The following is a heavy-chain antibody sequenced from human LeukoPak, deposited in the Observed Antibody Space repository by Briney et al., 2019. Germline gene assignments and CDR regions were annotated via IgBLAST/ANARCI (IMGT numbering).Heavy chain of an antibody. J-gene: IGHJ4*02. V-gene: IGHV3-23*01. CDR3: AKEEVPNDF. Sequence: GGSLRLSCAASGFTFSTSAMSWVRQAPGKGLAWVSGISRSGEITYYEDSVRGRFTISKDISKNTPYLQMDSLRAEDAAIYYCAKEEVPNDFWGQGTLVTVSS. CDR1: GFTFSTSA. CDR2: ISRSGEIT. D-gene: IGHD1-1*01.